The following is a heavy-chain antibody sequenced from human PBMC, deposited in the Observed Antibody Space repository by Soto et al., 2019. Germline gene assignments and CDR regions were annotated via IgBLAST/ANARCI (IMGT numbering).Heavy chain of an antibody. CDR2: IYYSGST. J-gene: IGHJ6*02. CDR3: ARDRGIAAADSVGMDV. Sequence: SETLSLTCTVSGGSISSGDYYWSWIRQPPGKGLEWIGYIYYSGSTYYNPSLKSRVTISVDTSKNQFSLKLSSVTAADTAVYYCARDRGIAAADSVGMDVWGQGTTVTVSS. D-gene: IGHD6-13*01. CDR1: GGSISSGDYY. V-gene: IGHV4-30-4*01.